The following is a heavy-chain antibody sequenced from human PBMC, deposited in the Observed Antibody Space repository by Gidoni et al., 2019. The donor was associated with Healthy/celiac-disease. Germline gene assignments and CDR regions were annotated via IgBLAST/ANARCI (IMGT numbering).Heavy chain of an antibody. CDR1: GGSISSGGYY. CDR3: ARDQKSDGYYYGSGKHYYYGMDV. Sequence: VQLQESGPGLVKPSQTLSLTCTVSGGSISSGGYYWSWIRQHPGKGLEWIGYIYYSGSTYYNPSLKSRVTISVDTSKNQFSLKLSYVTAADTAVYYCARDQKSDGYYYGSGKHYYYGMDVWGQGTTVTVSS. J-gene: IGHJ6*02. V-gene: IGHV4-31*03. D-gene: IGHD3-10*01. CDR2: IYYSGST.